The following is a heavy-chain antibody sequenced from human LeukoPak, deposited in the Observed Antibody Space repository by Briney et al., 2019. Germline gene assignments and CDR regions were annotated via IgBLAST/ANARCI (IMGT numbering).Heavy chain of an antibody. J-gene: IGHJ4*02. CDR3: ARDYIAAIGFDY. CDR2: LSGSSR. CDR1: GFTFTSYA. D-gene: IGHD6-13*01. Sequence: GGSLRLSCAASGFTFTSYAMSWVRQAPGKGLEWVSNLSGSSRYYADSVKGRFTISRDNSKNTVHLQMNSLRAEDTAVYYCARDYIAAIGFDYWGQGTLVTVSS. V-gene: IGHV3-23*01.